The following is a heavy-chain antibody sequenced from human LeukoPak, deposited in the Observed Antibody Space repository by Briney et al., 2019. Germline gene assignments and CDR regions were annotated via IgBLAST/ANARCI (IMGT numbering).Heavy chain of an antibody. CDR1: GGSISSSSYY. V-gene: IGHV4-39*01. D-gene: IGHD3-16*01. CDR3: ARHRGPRFWFDP. CDR2: IYYSGST. J-gene: IGHJ5*02. Sequence: SETLSLTCTVSGGSISSSSYYWGWIRQPPGKGLEWIGGIYYSGSTYYNPSLKSRVTISVDTSKNQFSLKLSSVTAADTAVYYCARHRGPRFWFDPWGQGTLVTVSS.